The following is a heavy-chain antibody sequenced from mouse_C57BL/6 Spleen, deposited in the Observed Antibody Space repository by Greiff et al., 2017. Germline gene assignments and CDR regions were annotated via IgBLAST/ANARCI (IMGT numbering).Heavy chain of an antibody. V-gene: IGHV3-6*01. D-gene: IGHD3-1*01. CDR1: GYSITSGYY. Sequence: VQLKESGPGLVKPSQSLSLTCSVTGYSITSGYYWNWIRQFPGNKLEWMGYISYDGSNNYNPSLKNRISITRDTSKNQFFLKLNSVTTEDTATYDCARVGGYFDYWGQGTTLTVSS. CDR2: ISYDGSN. J-gene: IGHJ2*01. CDR3: ARVGGYFDY.